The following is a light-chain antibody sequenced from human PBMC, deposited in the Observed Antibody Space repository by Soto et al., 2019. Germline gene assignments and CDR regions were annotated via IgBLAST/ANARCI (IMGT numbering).Light chain of an antibody. J-gene: IGLJ2*01. V-gene: IGLV2-14*03. CDR3: TSWTTSTTMI. CDR2: DVN. Sequence: QSALTQPASVSGSPGQSITISCTGTRSDIGAYNFVSWYQQHPGEVPKLILYDVNVRPSGVSHRFSGSKSGNTASLTISGLPAEDEADYYCTSWTTSTTMIFGGGTKLTVL. CDR1: RSDIGAYNF.